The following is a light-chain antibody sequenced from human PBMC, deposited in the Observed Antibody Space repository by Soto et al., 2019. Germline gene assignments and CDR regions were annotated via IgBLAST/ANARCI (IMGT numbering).Light chain of an antibody. CDR1: QSVSSSY. CDR2: GAS. CDR3: QQYGSSPPWK. Sequence: EIVLTQSPGTLSLSPVEIATLSCMSIQSVSSSYLAWYQQKPGQAPRLLIYGASSRATGIPDRFSGSGSGTDFTLTISRLEPEDFAVYYCQQYGSSPPWKFGQGTKVDIK. J-gene: IGKJ1*01. V-gene: IGKV3-20*01.